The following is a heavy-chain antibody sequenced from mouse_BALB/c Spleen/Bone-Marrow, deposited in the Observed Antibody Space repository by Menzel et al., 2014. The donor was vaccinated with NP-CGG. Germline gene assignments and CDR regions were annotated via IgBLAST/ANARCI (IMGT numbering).Heavy chain of an antibody. Sequence: QVQLQQSGAELVRPGSSVKISCKASGYTFSGYWMNWVKQRPGQGLEWIGQIYPGDGDTNYNENFRGKATLTADKSSSTAYTQLSGVTPEGSVVYICAREGIADALGYWGHRDSDTVS. CDR1: GYTFSGYW. CDR2: IYPGDGDT. CDR3: AREGIADALGY. V-gene: IGHV1-80*01. J-gene: IGHJ4*01.